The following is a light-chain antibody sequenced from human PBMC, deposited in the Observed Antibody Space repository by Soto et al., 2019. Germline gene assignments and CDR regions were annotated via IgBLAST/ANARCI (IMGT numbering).Light chain of an antibody. CDR2: TTS. V-gene: IGKV1-12*01. CDR3: QQANRFPIT. J-gene: IGKJ5*01. Sequence: DIQMTQSPSFVSASVGDRVTVTCRASQDISIWLAWYKQKPGKAPKLLIYTTSTLGSGVPSRFSRSRSGTDFPLTISGLQPEDFATYYCQQANRFPITFGQGTRLEIK. CDR1: QDISIW.